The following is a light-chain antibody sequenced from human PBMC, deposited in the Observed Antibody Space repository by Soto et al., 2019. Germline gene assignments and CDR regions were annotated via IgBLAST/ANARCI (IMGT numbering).Light chain of an antibody. CDR2: GAS. CDR3: QQYGSSPT. CDR1: QSVSSNY. Sequence: EIVLTQSPGTLSLSPGERATLSCRASQSVSSNYLAWYQQKPGQAPRLLIYGASSRATGIPDRFSGRGSGTDFTLTISRLEPDDFAVYYCQQYGSSPTFGQGTKVDIK. J-gene: IGKJ1*01. V-gene: IGKV3-20*01.